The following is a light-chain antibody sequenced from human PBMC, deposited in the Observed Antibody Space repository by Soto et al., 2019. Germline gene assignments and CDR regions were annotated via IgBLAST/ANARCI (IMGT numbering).Light chain of an antibody. CDR2: EGS. CDR1: SSDVGSYNL. V-gene: IGLV2-14*02. Sequence: QSVLTQPASVSGSPGQSITISCTGTSSDVGSYNLVSWYQQHPGKAPKLMIYEGSKRPSGVSNRFSGSKSGNTASLTISGLQAEDEADYYCTSYSSSDIFYVFGTGTKVTVL. J-gene: IGLJ1*01. CDR3: TSYSSSDIFYV.